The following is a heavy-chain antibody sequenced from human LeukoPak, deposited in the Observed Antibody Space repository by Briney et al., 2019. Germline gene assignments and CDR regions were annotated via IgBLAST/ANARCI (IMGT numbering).Heavy chain of an antibody. CDR2: IYYSGST. V-gene: IGHV4-39*07. Sequence: PSETLSLTCTVSGGSISSSSYYWGWIRQPPGKGLEWIGSIYYSGSTYYNPSLRSRVTISVDTSKNQFSLKLSSVTAADTAVYYCARVQYYYDSHARDYWGQGTLVTVSS. D-gene: IGHD3-22*01. CDR3: ARVQYYYDSHARDY. J-gene: IGHJ4*02. CDR1: GGSISSSSYY.